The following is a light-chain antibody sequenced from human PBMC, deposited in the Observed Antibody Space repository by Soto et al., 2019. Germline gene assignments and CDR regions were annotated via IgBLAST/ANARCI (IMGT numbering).Light chain of an antibody. CDR1: SSDIGIYKY. J-gene: IGLJ2*01. V-gene: IGLV2-23*02. CDR2: EVT. Sequence: QSALTQPASVSGSPGQSIAISCTGSSSDIGIYKYVSWYQQHPGKVPKLIIYEVTKRPSGISNRFSASKSGNTASLTISGLQAEDEADYYCCSYAGDSIVVFGGGTKLTVL. CDR3: CSYAGDSIVV.